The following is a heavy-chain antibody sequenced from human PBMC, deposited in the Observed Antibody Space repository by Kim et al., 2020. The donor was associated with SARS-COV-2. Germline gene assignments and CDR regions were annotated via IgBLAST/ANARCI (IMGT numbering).Heavy chain of an antibody. V-gene: IGHV3-23*01. J-gene: IGHJ5*02. CDR2: GST. Sequence: GSTYYADSVKGRFTTSRDNSKNTLYLQMNSLRAEDTAVYYCAKGDTAMASWGQGTLVTVSS. D-gene: IGHD5-18*01. CDR3: AKGDTAMAS.